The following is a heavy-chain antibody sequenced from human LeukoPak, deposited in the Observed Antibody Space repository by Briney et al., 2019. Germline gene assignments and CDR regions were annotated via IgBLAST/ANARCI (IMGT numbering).Heavy chain of an antibody. Sequence: PSETLSLTCAVSGVTFSSTNWWSWVRQPPGKGLEWIGEISQSGNTNYNPYLKSRVTILIDKSNNQFSLQLSSVTAADTAVYHCARGPPGYVDYWGGEPWSPSPQ. D-gene: IGHD3-10*01. CDR2: ISQSGNT. CDR3: ARGPPGYVDY. J-gene: IGHJ4*02. V-gene: IGHV4-4*02. CDR1: GVTFSSTNW.